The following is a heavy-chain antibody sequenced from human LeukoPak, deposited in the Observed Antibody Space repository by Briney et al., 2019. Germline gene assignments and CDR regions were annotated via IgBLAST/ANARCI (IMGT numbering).Heavy chain of an antibody. CDR1: GGSFSGYY. CDR3: ARASRYDSGGYYLDY. CDR2: INHSGSA. V-gene: IGHV4-34*01. D-gene: IGHD3-22*01. Sequence: PSETLSLTCAVYGGSFSGYYWSWIRQPPGKGLEWIGEINHSGSANYNPSLKGRVTISVDMSKNQFSLNLSSVTAADTAVYYCARASRYDSGGYYLDYWGQGTLVTVSS. J-gene: IGHJ4*02.